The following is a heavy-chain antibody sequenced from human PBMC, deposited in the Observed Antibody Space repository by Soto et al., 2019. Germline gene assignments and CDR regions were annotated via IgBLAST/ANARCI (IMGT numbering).Heavy chain of an antibody. Sequence: GESLKISCKGSGYSFTSYWISWVRQMPGKGLEWMGRIDPSDSYTNYSPSFQGHVTISADKSISTAYLQWSSLKASDTAMYYCATDIAVVPAATEYYYYGMDVWGQGTTVTVSS. CDR3: ATDIAVVPAATEYYYYGMDV. V-gene: IGHV5-10-1*01. CDR2: IDPSDSYT. CDR1: GYSFTSYW. D-gene: IGHD2-2*01. J-gene: IGHJ6*02.